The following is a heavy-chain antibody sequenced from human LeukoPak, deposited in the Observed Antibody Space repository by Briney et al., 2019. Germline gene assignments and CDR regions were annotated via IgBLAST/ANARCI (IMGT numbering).Heavy chain of an antibody. V-gene: IGHV4-34*01. CDR3: ARVVPAAMRDY. D-gene: IGHD2-2*01. CDR2: TNHSGST. CDR1: GGSFSGYY. Sequence: SETLSLTCAVYGGSFSGYYWSWIRQPPGKGLEWIGETNHSGSTNYNPSLKSRVTISVDTSKNQFSLKLSSVTAADTAVYYCARVVPAAMRDYWGQGTLVTVSS. J-gene: IGHJ4*02.